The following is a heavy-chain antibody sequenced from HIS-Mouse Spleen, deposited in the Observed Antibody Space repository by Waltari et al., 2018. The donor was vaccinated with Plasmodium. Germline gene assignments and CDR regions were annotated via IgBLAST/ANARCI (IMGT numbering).Heavy chain of an antibody. CDR2: IYYSGST. CDR1: GGSISISRYD. J-gene: IGHJ4*02. D-gene: IGHD1-26*01. Sequence: QLQLQESGPGLVKPSETLSLTCTVSGGSISISRYDWGWIRQPPGKGLEWIGSIYYSGSTYYNPSLKSRVTISVDTFKNQFSLKLSSVTAADTAVYYCARRGGSYYYFDYWGQGTLVTVSS. V-gene: IGHV4-39*01. CDR3: ARRGGSYYYFDY.